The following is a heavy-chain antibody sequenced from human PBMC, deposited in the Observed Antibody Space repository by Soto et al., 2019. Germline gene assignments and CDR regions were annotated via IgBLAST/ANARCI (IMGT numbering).Heavy chain of an antibody. CDR2: VNPGNGNS. J-gene: IGHJ6*02. V-gene: IGHV1-3*01. Sequence: ASVKVSCKASGDTFSFYTINWVRQAPGLRLEWMGRVNPGNGNSKYSQKFQGRVTITRDTSASTAYMELSSLRSEDTAVYYCATRGSANYYYYYGMDVWGQGTTVTVSS. CDR3: ATRGSANYYYYYGMDV. D-gene: IGHD1-26*01. CDR1: GDTFSFYT.